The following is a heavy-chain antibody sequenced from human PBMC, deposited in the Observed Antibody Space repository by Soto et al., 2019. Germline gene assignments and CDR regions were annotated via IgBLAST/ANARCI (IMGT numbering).Heavy chain of an antibody. CDR3: ARDVTIFGVVTYGMDV. J-gene: IGHJ6*02. CDR1: GGTFRSYS. D-gene: IGHD3-3*01. Sequence: GASVKVSCKGSGGTFRSYSISWVLRAPGQGLEWMGGIIPIFGTANYAQKFQGRVTITADKSTSTAYMELSSLRSEDTAVYYCARDVTIFGVVTYGMDVWGQGTTVTVSS. CDR2: IIPIFGTA. V-gene: IGHV1-69*06.